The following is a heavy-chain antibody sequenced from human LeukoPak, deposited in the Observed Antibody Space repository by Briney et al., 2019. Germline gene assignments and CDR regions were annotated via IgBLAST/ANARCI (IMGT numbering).Heavy chain of an antibody. Sequence: SETLSLTCAVSGGSISSSNWWSGVRPPPGKGLEWIGEIYHSGSTNYNPSLKSRVTISVDKSKTQFSLKLSPVTAADTAVYYCARGGRYCSGGSCYHVAFDIWGQGTMVTVSS. D-gene: IGHD2-15*01. J-gene: IGHJ3*02. CDR3: ARGGRYCSGGSCYHVAFDI. CDR2: IYHSGST. V-gene: IGHV4-4*02. CDR1: GGSISSSNW.